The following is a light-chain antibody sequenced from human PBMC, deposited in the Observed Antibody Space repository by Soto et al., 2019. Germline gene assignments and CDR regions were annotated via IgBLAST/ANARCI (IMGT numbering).Light chain of an antibody. Sequence: QSVLTQPACVSVSPGQSITISCTGTSSDVGGYNYVSWYQQHPGKAPKLMIYEVSNRPSGVSNRFSGSKSGNTASLTISGLQAEDEADYYCSSYTSSSTPRVFGTGTKVTVL. CDR3: SSYTSSSTPRV. CDR2: EVS. V-gene: IGLV2-14*01. CDR1: SSDVGGYNY. J-gene: IGLJ1*01.